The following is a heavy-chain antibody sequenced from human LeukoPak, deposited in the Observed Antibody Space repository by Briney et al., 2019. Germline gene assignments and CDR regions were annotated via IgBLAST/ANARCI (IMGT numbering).Heavy chain of an antibody. J-gene: IGHJ4*02. CDR2: IYYSGTT. CDR1: GGSINNYY. D-gene: IGHD5-18*01. V-gene: IGHV4-59*08. CDR3: ARQTAKNVDTARFDS. Sequence: MPSETLSLTCAISGGSINNYYWSWIRQPPGKGLEWIGYIYYSGTTNYSPSLNSRVNISLDTAKNQFSLRLSFVTAADTAVYYCARQTAKNVDTARFDSWGQGTLVTVSS.